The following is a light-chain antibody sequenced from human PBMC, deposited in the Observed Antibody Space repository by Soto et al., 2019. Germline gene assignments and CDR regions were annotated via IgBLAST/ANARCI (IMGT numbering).Light chain of an antibody. V-gene: IGLV2-14*01. CDR1: STDFGGQNY. CDR3: SSYTDVVTLEV. Sequence: QYALTQSASVSWSFGQSITISCTGTSTDFGGQNYVSWYQQHPGRAPKLILYEVSNRPSGVSNRFSGSKSGNTASLTISGLQAEDVADYYCSSYTDVVTLEVFGPGTRSPS. J-gene: IGLJ1*01. CDR2: EVS.